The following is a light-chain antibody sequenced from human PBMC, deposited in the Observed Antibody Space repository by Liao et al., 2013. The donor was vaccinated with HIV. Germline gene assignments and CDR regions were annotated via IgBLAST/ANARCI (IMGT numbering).Light chain of an antibody. CDR1: NIGSKG. V-gene: IGLV3-21*01. Sequence: SYELTQPPSVSVAPGKTATITCGGNNIGSKGVHWYQQKPGQAPVLVMYYDSDRPSGIPERFSGSKSGNTATLTIYGAQAMDEADYYCQTWDIGTGVFGTGTKVTV. CDR3: QTWDIGTGV. CDR2: YDS. J-gene: IGLJ1*01.